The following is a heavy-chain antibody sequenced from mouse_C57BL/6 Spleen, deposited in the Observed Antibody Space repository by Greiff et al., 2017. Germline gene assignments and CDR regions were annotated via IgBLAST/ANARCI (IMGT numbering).Heavy chain of an antibody. CDR2: ISSGGDYI. D-gene: IGHD2-4*01. CDR3: TRSYDYDGTPLYAMDY. J-gene: IGHJ4*01. Sequence: EVQGVESGEGLVKPGGSLKLSCAASGFTFSSYAMSWVRQTPEKRLEWVAYISSGGDYIYYADTVKGRFTISRDNARNTLYLQMSSLKSEDTAMYYCTRSYDYDGTPLYAMDYWGQGTSVTVSS. V-gene: IGHV5-9-1*02. CDR1: GFTFSSYA.